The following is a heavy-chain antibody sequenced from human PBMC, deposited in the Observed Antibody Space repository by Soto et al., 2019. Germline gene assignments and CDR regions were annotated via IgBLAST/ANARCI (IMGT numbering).Heavy chain of an antibody. Sequence: QFQLVQSGAEVKKPGFSVKVSCKAPEGTFSRYPFHWVRPAPGQGLQWMGRIIPLLAMSTYAPQFQGRVTFTVDRSTTTAYMQLSRLRSEDTAMYFCATVGGSALLKPIDSWGQGTLVTVSS. J-gene: IGHJ4*02. D-gene: IGHD3-10*01. CDR3: ATVGGSALLKPIDS. CDR1: EGTFSRYP. CDR2: IIPLLAMS. V-gene: IGHV1-69*04.